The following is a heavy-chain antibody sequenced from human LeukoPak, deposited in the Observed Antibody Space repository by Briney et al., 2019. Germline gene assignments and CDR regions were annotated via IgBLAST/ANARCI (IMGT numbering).Heavy chain of an antibody. CDR3: ARIFVYFDLPNWLDP. Sequence: GGSLRLSCAASGFTFSSYWMSWVRQAPGKGLEWVANIKQDGSEKYYVDSVKGRFTISRDNAKNSLYLQMNSLRAEDTAVYYCARIFVYFDLPNWLDPWGQGPLVTVSS. J-gene: IGHJ5*02. V-gene: IGHV3-7*01. D-gene: IGHD3-9*01. CDR1: GFTFSSYW. CDR2: IKQDGSEK.